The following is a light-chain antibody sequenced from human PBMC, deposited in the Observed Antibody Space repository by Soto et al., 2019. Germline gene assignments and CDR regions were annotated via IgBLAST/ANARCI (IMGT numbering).Light chain of an antibody. Sequence: DFQMTQSPSSVSPFVGDRVTIACGASEHSTRWGVWFQQKAGKAPKXLIYDTSILQSGVSSRFRGSESGTDLTINVCCLRPDDGAIDEGQQANRFPLTFGGGTKVDIK. CDR3: QQANRFPLT. CDR1: EHSTRW. CDR2: DTS. V-gene: IGKV1-12*01. J-gene: IGKJ4*01.